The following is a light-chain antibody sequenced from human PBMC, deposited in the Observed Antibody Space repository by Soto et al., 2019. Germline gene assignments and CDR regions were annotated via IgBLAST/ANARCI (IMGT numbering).Light chain of an antibody. Sequence: DSPMTQSPSSLSASVGDGVTITCRASQSINTYLNWYQQKPGEAPNLLIYAASSLQSGVPPRFSGSGSETHFTLTINSLQPEDFATYYCQQTASTPYTFGQGT. V-gene: IGKV1-39*01. CDR1: QSINTY. CDR3: QQTASTPYT. CDR2: AAS. J-gene: IGKJ2*01.